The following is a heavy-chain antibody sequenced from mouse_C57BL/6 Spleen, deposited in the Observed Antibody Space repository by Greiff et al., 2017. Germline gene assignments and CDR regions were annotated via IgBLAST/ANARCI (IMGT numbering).Heavy chain of an antibody. CDR2: INPNNGGT. CDR1: GYTFTDYY. Sequence: VQLQQSGPELVKPGASVKISCKASGYTFTDYYMNWVKQSHGKSLEWIGDINPNNGGTSYNQKFKGKATLTVDKSSSTAYMELRSLTSEDSAVYYCARDSNYGFAYWGQGTLVTVSA. V-gene: IGHV1-26*01. CDR3: ARDSNYGFAY. D-gene: IGHD2-5*01. J-gene: IGHJ3*01.